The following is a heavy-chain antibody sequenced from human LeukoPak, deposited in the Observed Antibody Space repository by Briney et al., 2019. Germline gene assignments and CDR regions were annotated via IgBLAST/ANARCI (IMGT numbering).Heavy chain of an antibody. CDR2: IKQDGSEK. D-gene: IGHD6-13*01. Sequence: GGSLRLSCAASGFTFSSYWMSWVRQAPGKGLEWVANIKQDGSEKYYVDSVKGRFTISRDNAKNSLYLQMNSLRAEDTAVYYCARDPSPYGSSWYCDYWGQGTLVTVSS. CDR1: GFTFSSYW. J-gene: IGHJ4*02. V-gene: IGHV3-7*01. CDR3: ARDPSPYGSSWYCDY.